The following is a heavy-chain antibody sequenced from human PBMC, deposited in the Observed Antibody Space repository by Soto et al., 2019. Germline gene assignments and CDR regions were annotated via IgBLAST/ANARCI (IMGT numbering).Heavy chain of an antibody. D-gene: IGHD3-22*01. J-gene: IGHJ4*02. CDR1: GYTFTGYY. CDR2: INPNSGGT. V-gene: IGHV1-2*02. CDR3: ARGPFYYYDSSGYYPFDY. Sequence: QVQLVQSGAEVKKPGASVKVSCKASGYTFTGYYMHWVRQAPGQGLEWMGWINPNSGGTNYAQKFQGRVTMTRDTSISTAYMELSRLRSDDTAVYYCARGPFYYYDSSGYYPFDYWGQGTLVTVSS.